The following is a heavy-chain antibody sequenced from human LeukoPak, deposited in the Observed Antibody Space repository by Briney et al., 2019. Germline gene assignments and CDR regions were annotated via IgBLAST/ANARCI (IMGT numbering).Heavy chain of an antibody. V-gene: IGHV1-69*05. Sequence: SVKVSCKASGGTFNSYAISWVRQAPGQGLEWMGGIIPIFGTANYAQKVQGRVTITTDESTTTAYMELSSLRSEDTAVYYCARARSPSSGYLLRDHNWFDPWGQGTLVTVSS. CDR1: GGTFNSYA. CDR2: IIPIFGTA. J-gene: IGHJ5*02. CDR3: ARARSPSSGYLLRDHNWFDP. D-gene: IGHD3-22*01.